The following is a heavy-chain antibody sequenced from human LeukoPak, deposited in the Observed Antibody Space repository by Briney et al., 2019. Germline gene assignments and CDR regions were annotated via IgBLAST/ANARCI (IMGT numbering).Heavy chain of an antibody. D-gene: IGHD6-13*01. V-gene: IGHV1-8*03. CDR1: GYTFTSYG. CDR2: MNPNSGNT. Sequence: ASVKVSCKASGYTFTSYGISWVRQATGQGLEWMGWMNPNSGNTGYAQKFQGRVTITRNTSISTAYMELSSLRSEDTAVYCCARMRMGSYNWFDPWGQGTLVTVSS. J-gene: IGHJ5*02. CDR3: ARMRMGSYNWFDP.